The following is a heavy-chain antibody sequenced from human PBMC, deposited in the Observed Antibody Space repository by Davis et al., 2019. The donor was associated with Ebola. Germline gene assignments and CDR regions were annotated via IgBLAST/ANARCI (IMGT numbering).Heavy chain of an antibody. V-gene: IGHV4-34*01. D-gene: IGHD1-14*01. Sequence: MPSETLSLTCAVYGGSFSGYYWNWIRQPPGKGLEWIGEINHSGSTNYNPSLKSRVTISVDTSKNQFSLKLSSVTAADTAVYYCARHAEGTNAFDIWGQGTMVTVSS. J-gene: IGHJ3*02. CDR1: GGSFSGYY. CDR2: INHSGST. CDR3: ARHAEGTNAFDI.